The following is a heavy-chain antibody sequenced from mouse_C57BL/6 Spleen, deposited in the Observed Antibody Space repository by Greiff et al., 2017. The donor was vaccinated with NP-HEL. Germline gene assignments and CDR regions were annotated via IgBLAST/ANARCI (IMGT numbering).Heavy chain of an antibody. V-gene: IGHV1-12*01. CDR3: ARGRNYGSSYGYWYFDV. CDR2: IYPGNGDT. J-gene: IGHJ1*03. D-gene: IGHD1-1*01. Sequence: VQLQQSGAELVRPGASVKMSCKASGYTFTSYNMHWVKQTPRQGLEWIGAIYPGNGDTSYNQKFKGKATLTVDKSSSTAYMQLSSLTSEDSAVYFCARGRNYGSSYGYWYFDVWGTGTTVTVSS. CDR1: GYTFTSYN.